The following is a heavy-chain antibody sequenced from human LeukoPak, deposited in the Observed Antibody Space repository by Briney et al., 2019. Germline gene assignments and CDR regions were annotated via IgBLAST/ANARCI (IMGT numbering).Heavy chain of an antibody. V-gene: IGHV4-34*01. CDR3: ARDLGGDFWSGYYVY. J-gene: IGHJ4*02. CDR1: GGSFSGYY. Sequence: SETLSLTCAVYGGSFSGYYWSWIRQPPGKGLEWIGEINHSGSTNYNPSLKSRVTISVDTSKNQFSLKLSSVTAADTAVYYCARDLGGDFWSGYYVYWGQGTLVTVSS. CDR2: INHSGST. D-gene: IGHD3-3*01.